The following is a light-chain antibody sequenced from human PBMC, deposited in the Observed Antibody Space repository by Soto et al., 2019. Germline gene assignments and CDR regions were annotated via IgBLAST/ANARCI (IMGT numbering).Light chain of an antibody. CDR3: QQYGSSLFT. J-gene: IGKJ3*01. CDR1: QSVSSKY. CDR2: GTS. V-gene: IGKV3-20*01. Sequence: EIVLTQSPGTLSLSPGERASLSCRASQSVSSKYLAWYQQKPGQAPRVLIYGTSIRASGVPERFSGGGSGTDFTLTITRLEPEDFAVYYCQQYGSSLFTFGPGTKVDFK.